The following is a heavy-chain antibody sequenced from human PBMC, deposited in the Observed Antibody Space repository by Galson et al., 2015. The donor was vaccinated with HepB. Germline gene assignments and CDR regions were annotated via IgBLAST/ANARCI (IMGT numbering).Heavy chain of an antibody. CDR2: FDPEDGET. J-gene: IGHJ4*02. Sequence: SVKVSCKVSGYTLTELSMHWVRQAPGKGLEWMGGFDPEDGETIYAQKFQGRVTMTEDTSTDTAYMELSGLRSEDTAVYYCATQGKSGSYYVQVTDYWGQGTLVTVSS. V-gene: IGHV1-24*01. D-gene: IGHD1-26*01. CDR3: ATQGKSGSYYVQVTDY. CDR1: GYTLTELS.